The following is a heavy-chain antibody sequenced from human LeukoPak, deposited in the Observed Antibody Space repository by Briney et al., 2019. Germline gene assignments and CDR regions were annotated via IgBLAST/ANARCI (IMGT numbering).Heavy chain of an antibody. D-gene: IGHD1-20*01. Sequence: ASVNVSCKASGYTFTGYYMHWVRQAPGQGLEWMGWINPNSGGTNYAQKFQGRVTMTRDTSISTAYMELSRLRSDDTAVYYCARASITGTWFDPWGQGTLVTVSS. J-gene: IGHJ5*02. CDR3: ARASITGTWFDP. V-gene: IGHV1-2*02. CDR2: INPNSGGT. CDR1: GYTFTGYY.